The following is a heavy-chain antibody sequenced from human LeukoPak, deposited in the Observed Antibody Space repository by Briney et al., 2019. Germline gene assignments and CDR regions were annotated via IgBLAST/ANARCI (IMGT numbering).Heavy chain of an antibody. V-gene: IGHV4-61*02. Sequence: SETLSLTCSVSGDSIRSGTYYWRWIRRPAGKGLEWIGRIYTSGSTSYNPSLKSRVTISVDTSKNQFSLKLTSVTAADTAVYYCARGGGATRIDYWGQGTLVTVSS. CDR3: ARGGGATRIDY. CDR2: IYTSGST. CDR1: GDSIRSGTYY. J-gene: IGHJ4*02. D-gene: IGHD5-12*01.